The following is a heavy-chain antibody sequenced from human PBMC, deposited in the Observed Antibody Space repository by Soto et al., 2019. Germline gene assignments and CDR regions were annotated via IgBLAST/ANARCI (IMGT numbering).Heavy chain of an antibody. Sequence: SLKNRCRDSGGSGNSYDISGVRQAPGQGLEWMGGIIPIFGTANYAQKFQGRVTITADESTSTAYMELSSLRSEDTAVYYCAREAAAGRFDYWGQGTLVTVSS. CDR3: AREAAAGRFDY. CDR1: GGSGNSYD. J-gene: IGHJ4*02. V-gene: IGHV1-69*01. D-gene: IGHD6-13*01. CDR2: IIPIFGTA.